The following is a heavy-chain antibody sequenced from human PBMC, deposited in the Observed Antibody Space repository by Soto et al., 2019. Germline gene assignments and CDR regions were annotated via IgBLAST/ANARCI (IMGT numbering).Heavy chain of an antibody. CDR2: IHYSGTT. V-gene: IGHV4-59*01. J-gene: IGHJ4*02. Sequence: LTCTVSGGSMRNYFWTWIRQPPGKGLEWIGYIHYSGTTSFFPSYNPSLRSRVTISEDTSKNQFSLKLLSVTTADTAVYFCAAGEASSRNLAPYYLDFWGQGTLVTVSS. CDR1: GGSMRNYF. CDR3: AAGEASSRNLAPYYLDF. D-gene: IGHD6-13*01.